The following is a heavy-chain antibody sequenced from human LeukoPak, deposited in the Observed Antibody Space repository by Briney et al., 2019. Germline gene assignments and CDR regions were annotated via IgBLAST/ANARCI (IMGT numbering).Heavy chain of an antibody. Sequence: SETLSLTCTVSGGSISNYYWSWIRQPPGKGLEWIGYIDYSGSTSYNPSLKSRVTISADTSKNQFSLKLSSVTAADTAVYYCARDGYCSSTSCYPLDYWGQGTLVTVSS. CDR3: ARDGYCSSTSCYPLDY. J-gene: IGHJ4*02. D-gene: IGHD2-2*01. V-gene: IGHV4-59*12. CDR2: IDYSGST. CDR1: GGSISNYY.